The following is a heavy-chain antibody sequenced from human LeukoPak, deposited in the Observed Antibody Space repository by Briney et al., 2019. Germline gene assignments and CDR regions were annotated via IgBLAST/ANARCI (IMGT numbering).Heavy chain of an antibody. CDR2: IYYSGST. D-gene: IGHD6-13*01. Sequence: SETLSLTCTVSGGSISSSSYYWGWIRQPPGKGLEWIGSIYYSGSTYYNPSLKSRVTISVDTSKNQFSLKLSSVTAADTAVYYCAIRSSSSWTTYYYYYMDVWGKGTTVTVSS. J-gene: IGHJ6*03. CDR3: AIRSSSSWTTYYYYYMDV. V-gene: IGHV4-39*07. CDR1: GGSISSSSYY.